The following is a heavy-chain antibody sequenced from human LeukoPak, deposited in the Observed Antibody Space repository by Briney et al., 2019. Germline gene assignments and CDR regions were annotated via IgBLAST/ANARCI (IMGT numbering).Heavy chain of an antibody. CDR1: GFTFSSYS. CDR2: ISSSSSYI. Sequence: GGSLRLSCAASGFTFSSYSMNWVRQAPGKGLEWVSSISSSSSYIYYADSVKGRFTISRDNAKNSLYLQMNSLRAEDTAVYYCAKDRLLRGYSYGSYFDYWGQGTLVTVSS. J-gene: IGHJ4*02. V-gene: IGHV3-21*04. CDR3: AKDRLLRGYSYGSYFDY. D-gene: IGHD5-18*01.